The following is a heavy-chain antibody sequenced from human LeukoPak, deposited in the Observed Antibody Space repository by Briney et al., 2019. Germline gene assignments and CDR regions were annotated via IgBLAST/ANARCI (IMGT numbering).Heavy chain of an antibody. J-gene: IGHJ4*02. D-gene: IGHD1-26*01. CDR3: ARSGPGSGSYLY. CDR2: INPNSGGT. Sequence: ASVKVSCKASGYTFTGYYMHWVRQAPGQGLEWMGRINPNSGGTNHAQKFQGRVTMTRDTSISTAYMELSRLRSDDTAVYYCARSGPGSGSYLYWGQGTLVTVSS. CDR1: GYTFTGYY. V-gene: IGHV1-2*06.